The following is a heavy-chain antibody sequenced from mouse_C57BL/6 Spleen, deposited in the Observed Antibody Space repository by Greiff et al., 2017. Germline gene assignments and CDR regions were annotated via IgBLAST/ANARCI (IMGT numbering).Heavy chain of an antibody. V-gene: IGHV1-82*01. CDR1: GYAFSSSW. J-gene: IGHJ3*01. D-gene: IGHD3-3*01. CDR3: ARVKEGFLGGLAY. Sequence: QVQLKQSGPELVKPGASVKISCKASGYAFSSSWMNWVQQRPGKGLEWIGRIYPGDGDTNYNGKFKGKATLTADKSSSTANMQLSSLTSEDSAVDFYARVKEGFLGGLAYWGQGTLVTVSA. CDR2: IYPGDGDT.